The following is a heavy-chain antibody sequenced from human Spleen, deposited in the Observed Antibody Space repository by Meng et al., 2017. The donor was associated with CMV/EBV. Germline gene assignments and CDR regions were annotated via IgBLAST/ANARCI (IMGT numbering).Heavy chain of an antibody. J-gene: IGHJ4*02. V-gene: IGHV3-11*01. D-gene: IGHD6-19*01. CDR3: ARFPYASGWYRLDF. CDR2: ISGGGNSI. CDR1: GFTFSDYY. Sequence: GESLKISCAASGFTFSDYYMTWIRQAPGKGLEWISYISGGGNSISYADSVKGRFIISRDNTKNSLYLQMTSLRADDTAVYYCARFPYASGWYRLDFWGQGTLATVSS.